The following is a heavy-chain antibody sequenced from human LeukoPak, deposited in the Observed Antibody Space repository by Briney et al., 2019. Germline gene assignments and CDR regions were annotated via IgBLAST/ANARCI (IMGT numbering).Heavy chain of an antibody. CDR3: TRESPTGWLRFRAFDY. J-gene: IGHJ4*02. Sequence: GGSLRLSCTASGFTFGDYAMSWFRQAPGKGLEWVGFIRSKAYGGTTEYAASVKGRFTISRDDSKSIAYLQMNSLKTEDTAVYYCTRESPTGWLRFRAFDYWGQGTLVTVSS. CDR2: IRSKAYGGTT. CDR1: GFTFGDYA. V-gene: IGHV3-49*03. D-gene: IGHD5-12*01.